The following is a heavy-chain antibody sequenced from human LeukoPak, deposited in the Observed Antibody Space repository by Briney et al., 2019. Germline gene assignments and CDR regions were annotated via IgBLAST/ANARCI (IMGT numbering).Heavy chain of an antibody. Sequence: GGPLRLSCAASGFTFSSYAMHWVRQAPGKGREGVAVVSYDGSNKYYANSVKGRFTISRDKSKNTLHLQMNSLRAEDTAIYYCARDTSFAVGATLDFWGQGTLVTVSS. CDR2: VSYDGSNK. CDR3: ARDTSFAVGATLDF. D-gene: IGHD1-26*01. CDR1: GFTFSSYA. J-gene: IGHJ4*02. V-gene: IGHV3-30*04.